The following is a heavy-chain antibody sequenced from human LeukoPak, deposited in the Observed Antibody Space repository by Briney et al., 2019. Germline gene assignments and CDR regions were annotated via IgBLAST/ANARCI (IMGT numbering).Heavy chain of an antibody. D-gene: IGHD3-3*01. J-gene: IGHJ5*02. Sequence: GGSLRLSCAASGFTFSNAWMSWVRQAPGKGLEWVGRIKSKTDGGTTDYAAPVKGRFTISRDNSKNTLYLQMNSLRAEDTAVYYCAKQKSNYDFWSGSDVNWFDPWGQGTLVTVSS. CDR3: AKQKSNYDFWSGSDVNWFDP. V-gene: IGHV3-15*01. CDR1: GFTFSNAW. CDR2: IKSKTDGGTT.